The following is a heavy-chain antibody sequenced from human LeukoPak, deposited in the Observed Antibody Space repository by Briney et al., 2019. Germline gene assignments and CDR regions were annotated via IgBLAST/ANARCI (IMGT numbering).Heavy chain of an antibody. D-gene: IGHD2-21*02. CDR1: GFTSSSYE. CDR3: ARISGDYASYFDY. CDR2: ITNSGSTV. Sequence: GGSLRLSCAASGFTSSSYEMNWVRQAPGKGLEWVSYITNSGSTVYYADSVKGRFTISRDNAKNSLYLQMNSLRAEDTAVYYCARISGDYASYFDYWGQGTLVTVSS. J-gene: IGHJ4*02. V-gene: IGHV3-48*03.